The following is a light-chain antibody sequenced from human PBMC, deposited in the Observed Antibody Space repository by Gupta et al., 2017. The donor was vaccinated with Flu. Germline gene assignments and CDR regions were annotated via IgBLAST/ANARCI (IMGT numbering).Light chain of an antibody. V-gene: IGLV3-10*01. CDR1: SLPKQY. J-gene: IGLJ2*01. CDR3: YSSDRSGDHRGI. Sequence: SYELTQPPSVSVSPGQTARITCSGDSLPKQYAYWYQQKSGQAPVLVIYEDNERPSGIPERFSGSSSGTVATLTISGAQVEDEADYFCYSSDRSGDHRGIFGGGTKVSVL. CDR2: EDN.